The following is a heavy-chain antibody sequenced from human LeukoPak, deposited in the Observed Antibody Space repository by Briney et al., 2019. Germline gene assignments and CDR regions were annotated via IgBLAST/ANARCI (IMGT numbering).Heavy chain of an antibody. CDR3: AKDIEPAGLFLDS. J-gene: IGHJ4*02. CDR1: GFTFSSYS. Sequence: GGSLRLSCAASGFTFSSYSMNWVRQAPGKGLEWVANIKYDASEKDYMDSVKGRFTISRDNAKNSLYLQMNSLRAEDTAIYYCAKDIEPAGLFLDSWGQGTLVTVSP. D-gene: IGHD6-13*01. CDR2: IKYDASEK. V-gene: IGHV3-7*04.